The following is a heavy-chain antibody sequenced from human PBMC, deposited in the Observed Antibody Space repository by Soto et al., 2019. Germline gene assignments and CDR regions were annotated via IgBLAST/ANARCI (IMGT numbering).Heavy chain of an antibody. Sequence: QVQLQQWGAGLLKPSETLSLTCAVYGGSFSGYYWSWIHQPPGKGLEWIGEINHSGSTNYNPSLKSRVTISVDTSKNQFSLKLSSVTAADTAVYYCARVTYYYDSSGYYYDYYYGMDVWGQGTTVTVSS. CDR3: ARVTYYYDSSGYYYDYYYGMDV. CDR2: INHSGST. D-gene: IGHD3-22*01. V-gene: IGHV4-34*01. CDR1: GGSFSGYY. J-gene: IGHJ6*02.